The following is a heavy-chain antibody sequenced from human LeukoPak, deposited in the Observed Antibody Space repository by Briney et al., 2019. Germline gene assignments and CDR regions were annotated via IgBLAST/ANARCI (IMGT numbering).Heavy chain of an antibody. CDR3: ARDGAATVSGYAFD. CDR1: GGSISSTDW. V-gene: IGHV4-4*02. J-gene: IGHJ3*02. Sequence: SETLSLTCAVSGGSISSTDWWSWVRQPPGKGLEWIGQIYHGGSTNFNPSLKSRATISVDKSKNQFSLKLNSVTAADTAVYYCARDGAATVSGYAFD. D-gene: IGHD6-19*01. CDR2: IYHGGST.